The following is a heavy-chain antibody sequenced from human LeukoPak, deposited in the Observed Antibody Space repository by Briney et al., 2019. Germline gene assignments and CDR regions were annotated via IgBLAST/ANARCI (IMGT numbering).Heavy chain of an antibody. CDR2: INTDGSST. J-gene: IGHJ4*02. CDR3: ARGYCSSTSCSEREPDY. CDR1: GFTFSSYW. V-gene: IGHV3-74*01. D-gene: IGHD2-2*01. Sequence: GGSLRLSCAASGFTFSSYWMHWVRQAPGKGLVWVSRINTDGSSTSYADSVKGRFTISRDNAKNTLYLQMNSLRAEDTAVYYCARGYCSSTSCSEREPDYWGQGTLVTVSS.